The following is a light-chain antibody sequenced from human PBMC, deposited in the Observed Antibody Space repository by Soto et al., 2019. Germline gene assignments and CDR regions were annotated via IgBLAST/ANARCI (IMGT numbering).Light chain of an antibody. J-gene: IGKJ1*01. V-gene: IGKV1-5*03. CDR3: QQYSSYPWT. CDR2: EAS. CDR1: QSISSW. Sequence: DVQMTQSPSTLSASVGDRVTITCRASQSISSWLAWYQQEPGKAPQLLISEASTLEGGVPSRFSGSGSGTEFALTISSLQPDDFASYYCQQYSSYPWTFGQGTKVEIK.